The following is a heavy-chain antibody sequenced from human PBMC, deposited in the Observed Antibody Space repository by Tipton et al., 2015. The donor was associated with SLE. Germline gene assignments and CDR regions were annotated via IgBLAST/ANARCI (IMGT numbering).Heavy chain of an antibody. Sequence: QVQLVQSGAEVKKPGASVRVSCKAYGYTITSYDINWVQQATGKGLEWMVWMNPYSGNTAYAQKFQGRVTMTSNTSISTAYMELSSLRSEDTAVYYLARGGILLWFRVSGADGLDIWGPVTRVIVSS. D-gene: IGHD3-10*01. CDR2: MNPYSGNT. V-gene: IGHV1-8*01. CDR3: ARGGILLWFRVSGADGLDI. CDR1: GYTITSYD. J-gene: IGHJ3*02.